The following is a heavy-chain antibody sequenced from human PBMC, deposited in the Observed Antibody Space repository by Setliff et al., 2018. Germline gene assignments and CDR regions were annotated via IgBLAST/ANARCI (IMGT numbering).Heavy chain of an antibody. V-gene: IGHV4-39*01. CDR2: VHSSGST. CDR1: GGSISSSDYY. Sequence: PSETLSLTCTGSGGSISSSDYYWGWLRQPPGKGLEWIGSVHSSGSTYYNPPLKSRVTISVDTSRNQFSLQLTSVTAADTAVYYCVRLRQQLVYYYHMDVWGKGTTVTVSS. J-gene: IGHJ6*03. D-gene: IGHD6-13*01. CDR3: VRLRQQLVYYYHMDV.